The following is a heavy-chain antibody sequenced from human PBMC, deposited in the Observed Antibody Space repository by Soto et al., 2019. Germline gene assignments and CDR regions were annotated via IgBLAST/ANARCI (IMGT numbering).Heavy chain of an antibody. D-gene: IGHD5-18*01. CDR2: VIPTLDIL. CDR3: ARDEGGYNFGSDYGLDV. Sequence: QVQLVQSGAEVKRPGYSVKVSCKASGDTFSSHTIIAWVRQAPGQGLEWMGRVIPTLDILDYAQRFQDRVTITADTSTSTAYLELTSLTSEDTAIYYCARDEGGYNFGSDYGLDVWGQGTTVTVSS. CDR1: GDTFSSHT. V-gene: IGHV1-69*08. J-gene: IGHJ6*02.